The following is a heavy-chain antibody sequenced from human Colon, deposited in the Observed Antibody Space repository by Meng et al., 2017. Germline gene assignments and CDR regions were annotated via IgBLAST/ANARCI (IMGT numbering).Heavy chain of an antibody. Sequence: QGQLVQSGAEVKEPGASVKVSCKASGGIFTDYFIHWLRQAPGQGFEWMGWINPDNGGTNYAQKFHGRVTMTRDTSISTTYMEVSSLRSDDTAVYYCARGPNSGIFGPWGQGTLVTVSS. D-gene: IGHD1-26*01. V-gene: IGHV1-2*02. J-gene: IGHJ5*02. CDR3: ARGPNSGIFGP. CDR1: GGIFTDYF. CDR2: INPDNGGT.